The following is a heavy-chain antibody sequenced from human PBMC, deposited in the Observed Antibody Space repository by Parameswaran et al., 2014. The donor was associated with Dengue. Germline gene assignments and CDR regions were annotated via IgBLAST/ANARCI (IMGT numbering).Heavy chain of an antibody. Sequence: WVRQAPGQGLEWVGRINTKSGETNYAQNFQARVTLTRDTSTSTAYLEVRGLTSDDSAVYFCVNFRVPQIHPWPPRPYGMDVWGQGTTVTVSS. V-gene: IGHV1-2*06. D-gene: IGHD3-10*01. CDR3: VNFRVPQIHPWPPRPYGMDV. J-gene: IGHJ6*02. CDR2: INTKSGET.